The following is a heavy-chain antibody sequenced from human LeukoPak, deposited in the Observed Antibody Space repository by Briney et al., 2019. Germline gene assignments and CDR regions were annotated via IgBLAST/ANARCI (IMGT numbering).Heavy chain of an antibody. CDR1: GGSIRTDGSY. CDR3: ARLFTRAWEYRYGMDV. V-gene: IGHV4-39*01. CDR2: IYIGGIT. J-gene: IGHJ6*02. Sequence: KPSETLSLTCTASGGSIRTDGSYWARIRQPPGKGLEWIGSIYIGGITHYNSSLQSRVTLSIDASKNQFSLKMTSVTAADTAVFDCARLFTRAWEYRYGMDVWGQGTAVTVSS. D-gene: IGHD1-26*01.